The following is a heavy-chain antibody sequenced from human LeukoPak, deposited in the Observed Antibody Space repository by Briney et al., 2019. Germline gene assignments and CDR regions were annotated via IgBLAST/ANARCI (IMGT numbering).Heavy chain of an antibody. D-gene: IGHD6-6*01. CDR2: IYYSGIT. CDR1: GGFISSSSYY. CDR3: ASFYCSSSGSWFDP. J-gene: IGHJ5*02. V-gene: IGHV4-39*01. Sequence: SETLSLTCTVSGGFISSSSYYWGWSRQPPGKGLEWNGNIYYSGITYYNRSIRSRVTIPADTPKNQFSLKVSSVTAADTAVYYCASFYCSSSGSWFDPWGQGTLVTVSS.